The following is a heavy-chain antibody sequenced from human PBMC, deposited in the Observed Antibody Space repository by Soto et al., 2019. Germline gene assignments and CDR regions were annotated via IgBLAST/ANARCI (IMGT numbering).Heavy chain of an antibody. CDR2: ISAYNGET. J-gene: IGHJ4*02. CDR3: ARDGGSYMYVSD. Sequence: QVQLVQSGAEVKKPGASVKVSCKASGYTFTSSGFSWVRQAPGQGLEWMAWISAYNGETHYAQKFQGRVTMTTDTATSTSYMELRSRRSDDTAVYYCARDGGSYMYVSDWGQGTLVTVSS. D-gene: IGHD1-26*01. CDR1: GYTFTSSG. V-gene: IGHV1-18*01.